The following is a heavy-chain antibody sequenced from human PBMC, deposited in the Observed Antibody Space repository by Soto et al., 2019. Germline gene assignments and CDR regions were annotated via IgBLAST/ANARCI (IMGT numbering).Heavy chain of an antibody. J-gene: IGHJ4*02. CDR2: IIPMFGKA. CDR3: ARDGTLYDSSGYYYVY. D-gene: IGHD3-22*01. CDR1: GGTFSRYA. V-gene: IGHV1-69*13. Sequence: ASVKVSCKASGGTFSRYAISWVRQAPGQGLEWMGGIIPMFGKANYAQKFQGRVTITADESTSTGYMELRSLISEDTAVYYCARDGTLYDSSGYYYVYWGQGTLVTVSS.